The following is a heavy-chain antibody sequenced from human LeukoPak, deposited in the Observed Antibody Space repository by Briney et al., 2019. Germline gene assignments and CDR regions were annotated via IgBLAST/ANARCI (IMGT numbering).Heavy chain of an antibody. V-gene: IGHV3-23*01. D-gene: IGHD6-19*01. CDR1: GFTFSSNA. CDR2: ISAGGDIT. CDR3: AKDGYSSGWYQEDC. J-gene: IGHJ4*02. Sequence: GGSLRLSCAASGFTFSSNAMSWVRQAPGKGLEWVSGISAGGDITYYADSVKGRFSISRDSSKNTLYLQMSSLRADDTAVYYCAKDGYSSGWYQEDCWGQGTLVTVSS.